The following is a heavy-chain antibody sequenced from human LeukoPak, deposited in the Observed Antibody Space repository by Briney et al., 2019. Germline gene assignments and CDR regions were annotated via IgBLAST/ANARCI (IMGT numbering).Heavy chain of an antibody. CDR1: GGSISSYY. D-gene: IGHD3-22*01. CDR2: IYTSGST. J-gene: IGHJ6*03. Sequence: SETLSLTCTVSGGSISSYYWSWIRQPAGKGLEWIGRIYTSGSTDYNPSLKSRVTISVDKSKNQFSLKLSSVTAADTAVYYCARDNQYYYDSSGYETYYYCMDVWGKGTTVTVSS. V-gene: IGHV4-4*07. CDR3: ARDNQYYYDSSGYETYYYCMDV.